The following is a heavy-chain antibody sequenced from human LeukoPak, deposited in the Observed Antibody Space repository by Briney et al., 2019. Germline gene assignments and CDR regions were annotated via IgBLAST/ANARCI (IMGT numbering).Heavy chain of an antibody. CDR2: INPNSGGT. CDR1: GYTFTGYH. J-gene: IGHJ4*02. V-gene: IGHV1-2*02. Sequence: ASVKVSCMASGYTFTGYHMHWVRQAPGQGLEWMGWINPNSGGTNYARKFQGRVTMTEDTSTDTASMELSSLRSEDTAVYYCATDLFNYYYDSTQPSGYWGQGTLVTVSS. CDR3: ATDLFNYYYDSTQPSGY. D-gene: IGHD3-22*01.